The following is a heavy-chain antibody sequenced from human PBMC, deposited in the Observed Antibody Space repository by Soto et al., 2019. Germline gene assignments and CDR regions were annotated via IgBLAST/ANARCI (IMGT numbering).Heavy chain of an antibody. V-gene: IGHV3-66*01. J-gene: IGHJ4*02. CDR3: ARGHFGYYFDY. Sequence: EVQLVESGGGLVQPGGSLRLSCAASGFTVSSNYMSWVRQAPGKGLEWVSVIYSGGSTYYADSVKGRFTISRDNSKNTLYLQMNSLRAEDTAVYFCARGHFGYYFDYWGQGTLVTVSS. CDR2: IYSGGST. CDR1: GFTVSSNY. D-gene: IGHD3-16*01.